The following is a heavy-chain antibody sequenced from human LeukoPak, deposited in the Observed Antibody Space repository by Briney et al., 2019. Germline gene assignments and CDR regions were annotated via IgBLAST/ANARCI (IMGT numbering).Heavy chain of an antibody. D-gene: IGHD3-22*01. Sequence: PGGSLRLSCAASGFTFSSYSMNWVRQAPGKGLEWVSSISSSSSYIYYADSVKGRFTISRDNSKNTLYLQMNSLRAEDTAVYYCARDSRNYYDSSGYYYETRSAFDIWGQGTMVTVSS. CDR3: ARDSRNYYDSSGYYYETRSAFDI. CDR1: GFTFSSYS. J-gene: IGHJ3*02. CDR2: ISSSSSYI. V-gene: IGHV3-21*04.